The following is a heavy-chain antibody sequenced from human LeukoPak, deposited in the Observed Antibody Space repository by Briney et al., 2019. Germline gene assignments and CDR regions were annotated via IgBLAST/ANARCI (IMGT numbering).Heavy chain of an antibody. D-gene: IGHD5-24*01. CDR1: GYTFTDYY. CDR3: ARGRNIEMTTMSGGSDY. J-gene: IGHJ4*02. V-gene: IGHV1-2*02. Sequence: ASVKVSCKASGYTFTDYYTHWVRQAPGQGLEWMGWLNPNSGDTNYAQKFQGRVSMTRDTSISTAYMDLSDLRSDDTAVYYCARGRNIEMTTMSGGSDYWGQGTLVTASS. CDR2: LNPNSGDT.